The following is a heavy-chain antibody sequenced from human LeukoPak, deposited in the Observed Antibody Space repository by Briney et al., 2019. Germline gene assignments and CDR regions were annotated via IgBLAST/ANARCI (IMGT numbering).Heavy chain of an antibody. J-gene: IGHJ2*01. CDR3: AKVGTWGWDFDL. Sequence: GRSLRLSCAASGFIISSYGMSWVRQAPGKGLEWVSGLSGSGVSTYYPDSVKGRFTISRDSSSNTLFLQMSGLRAEYTAVYYCAKVGTWGWDFDLWGRGTLVTVSS. CDR2: LSGSGVST. CDR1: GFIISSYG. V-gene: IGHV3-23*01. D-gene: IGHD2-21*02.